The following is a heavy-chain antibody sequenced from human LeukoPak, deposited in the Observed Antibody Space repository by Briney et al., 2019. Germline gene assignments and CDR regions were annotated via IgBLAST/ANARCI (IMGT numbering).Heavy chain of an antibody. CDR2: ISSSGTII. V-gene: IGHV3-48*03. J-gene: IGHJ4*02. CDR3: ARVMTRRDY. Sequence: SGGSLRLSCAASGFTFSSYEMNWVRQAPGKGLEWVSYISSSGTIIYYADSVKGRFTISRDNAKNSLYLQMNSLRAEDTAVYYCARVMTRRDYWGQGTLVTVSS. D-gene: IGHD3-16*01. CDR1: GFTFSSYE.